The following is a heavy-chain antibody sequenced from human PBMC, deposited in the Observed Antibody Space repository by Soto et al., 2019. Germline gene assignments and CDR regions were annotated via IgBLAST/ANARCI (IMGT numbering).Heavy chain of an antibody. D-gene: IGHD7-27*01. CDR2: IYYSGST. CDR3: ARCGLTGIKNFDY. CDR1: GGSISSSSYY. J-gene: IGHJ4*02. Sequence: SETLSLTCTVSGGSISSSSYYWGWIRQPPGKGLEWIGSIYYSGSTYYNPSLKSRVTISVDTSKNQFSLKLSSVTAADTAVYYCARCGLTGIKNFDYWGQGTLVTVSS. V-gene: IGHV4-39*07.